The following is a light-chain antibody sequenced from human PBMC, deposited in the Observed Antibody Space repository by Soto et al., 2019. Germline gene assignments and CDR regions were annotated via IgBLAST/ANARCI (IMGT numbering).Light chain of an antibody. CDR3: QRYYSFPLT. V-gene: IGKV1-5*03. Sequence: DIQMTQSPSTLSASVGDRVAITCRASRNINNLLAWYQQKPGKAPKLRIYKASSLESGVPSRFSGSGSGTEFTLTISSLQPDDFATYYCQRYYSFPLTFGGGTKVEIK. J-gene: IGKJ4*01. CDR1: RNINNL. CDR2: KAS.